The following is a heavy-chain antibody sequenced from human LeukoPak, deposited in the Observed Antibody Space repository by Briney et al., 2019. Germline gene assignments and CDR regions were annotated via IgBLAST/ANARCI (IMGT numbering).Heavy chain of an antibody. D-gene: IGHD3-22*01. CDR1: GGPISSSSYY. Sequence: SETLSLTCTVSGGPISSSSYYWGWIRQPPGKGLEWIGSIYYSGSTYYNPSLKSRVTISVDTSKNQFSLKLSSVTAADTAVYYCARPYDSSGYYPSWGQGTLVTVSS. V-gene: IGHV4-39*01. CDR3: ARPYDSSGYYPS. CDR2: IYYSGST. J-gene: IGHJ4*02.